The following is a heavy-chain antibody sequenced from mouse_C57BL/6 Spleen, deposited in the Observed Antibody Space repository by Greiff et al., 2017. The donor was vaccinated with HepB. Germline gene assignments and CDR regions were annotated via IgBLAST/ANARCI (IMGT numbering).Heavy chain of an antibody. CDR1: GYAFSSSW. CDR3: ARRAYYSNYRDWYFDV. CDR2: IYPGDGDT. V-gene: IGHV1-82*01. Sequence: QVQLKQSGPELVKPGASVKISCKASGYAFSSSWMNWVKQRPGKGLEWIGRIYPGDGDTNYNGKFKGKATLTADKSSSTAYMQLSSLTSEDSAVYFCARRAYYSNYRDWYFDVWGTGTTVTVSS. J-gene: IGHJ1*03. D-gene: IGHD2-5*01.